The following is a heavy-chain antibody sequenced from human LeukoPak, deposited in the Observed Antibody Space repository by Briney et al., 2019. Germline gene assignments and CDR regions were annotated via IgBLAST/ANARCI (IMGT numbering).Heavy chain of an antibody. J-gene: IGHJ4*02. Sequence: GGSLRLSCAASGFGFSDYYMNWVRQAPGKGLEWVSSISSSSSYIYYADSVKGRFTISRDNAKNSLYLQMNSLRAEDTAVYYCARYSYGSFSDYWGQGTLVTVSS. CDR3: ARYSYGSFSDY. CDR1: GFGFSDYY. V-gene: IGHV3-21*01. CDR2: ISSSSSYI. D-gene: IGHD5-18*01.